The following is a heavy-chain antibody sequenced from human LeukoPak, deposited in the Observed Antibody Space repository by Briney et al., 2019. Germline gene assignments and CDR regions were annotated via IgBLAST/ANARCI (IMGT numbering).Heavy chain of an antibody. V-gene: IGHV3-21*01. CDR2: ITSTSGHT. D-gene: IGHD2-21*02. CDR3: ARGGGVLTGLPGAFNI. CDR1: GFSFSTSS. Sequence: GGSLRLSCAASGFSFSTSSMNWVRQAPGKGLEWVASITSTSGHTYYAGSVQGRFTISRDNAKNSLFLQMNSLKADDTAVYYCARGGGVLTGLPGAFNIWGRGTMVTVSS. J-gene: IGHJ3*02.